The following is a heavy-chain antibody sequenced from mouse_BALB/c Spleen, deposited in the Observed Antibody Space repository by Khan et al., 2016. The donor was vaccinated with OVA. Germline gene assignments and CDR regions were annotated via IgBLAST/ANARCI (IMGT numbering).Heavy chain of an antibody. J-gene: IGHJ2*01. CDR3: ARVYGGDFDY. CDR2: ISYSGNT. Sequence: EVQLVESGPGLVKPSQSLSLICTVTGYLITSDYAWNWIRQFPGNKLEWMGFISYSGNTNYNPSLKSRISITRDTSKNQFFLHLNSVTTEDTATYYCARVYGGDFDYWGQGTTLTVSS. D-gene: IGHD1-1*01. CDR1: GYLITSDYA. V-gene: IGHV3-2*02.